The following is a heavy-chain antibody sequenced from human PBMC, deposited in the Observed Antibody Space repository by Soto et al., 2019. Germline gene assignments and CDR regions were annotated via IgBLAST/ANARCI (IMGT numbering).Heavy chain of an antibody. CDR3: AKSGLFYDFWSGPGGYYGMDV. Sequence: PGGSLRLSCAASGFTFSSYGMHWVRQAPGKGLEWVAVISYDGSNKYYADSVKGRFTISRDNSKNTLYLQMNSLRAEDTAVYYCAKSGLFYDFWSGPGGYYGMDVWGQGTTVTVSS. J-gene: IGHJ6*02. CDR1: GFTFSSYG. V-gene: IGHV3-30*18. CDR2: ISYDGSNK. D-gene: IGHD3-3*01.